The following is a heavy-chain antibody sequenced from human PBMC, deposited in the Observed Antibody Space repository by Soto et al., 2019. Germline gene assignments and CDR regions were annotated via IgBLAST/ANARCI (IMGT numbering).Heavy chain of an antibody. CDR2: IGPSDTGI. CDR1: GLSFRDFY. D-gene: IGHD2-21*01. V-gene: IGHV3-11*01. Sequence: QVHLVQSGGGLVKPGGSLRLSCEASGLSFRDFYMAWLRQAPGKGLEWVAFIGPSDTGIYYAESVKGRFTISRDNAKDSLFLQMKSLKGEDTAIYYCARDLRAFGVASRFDPWGQGTLVTVSS. CDR3: ARDLRAFGVASRFDP. J-gene: IGHJ5*02.